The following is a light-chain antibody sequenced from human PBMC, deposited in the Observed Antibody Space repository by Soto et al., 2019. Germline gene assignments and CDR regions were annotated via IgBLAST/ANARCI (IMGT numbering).Light chain of an antibody. V-gene: IGKV1-5*03. CDR1: QTISSW. Sequence: DIQMTQSTSTLSGSVGDRVTITCRASQTISSWLAWYQQKPGKAPKLLIYKASTLKSGVPSRFSGSGSGTEFTLTISSLQPDDFATYYCQHYNSYSEAFGHGTKVDLK. J-gene: IGKJ3*01. CDR3: QHYNSYSEA. CDR2: KAS.